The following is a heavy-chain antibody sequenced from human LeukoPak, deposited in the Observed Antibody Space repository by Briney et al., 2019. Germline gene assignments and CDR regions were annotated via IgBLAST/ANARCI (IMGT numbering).Heavy chain of an antibody. V-gene: IGHV4-34*01. J-gene: IGHJ4*02. D-gene: IGHD2-2*01. CDR1: GGSFSGYY. CDR3: ARGYCSSTSCYIGYFDY. CDR2: INHSGST. Sequence: SETLSLTCAVYGGSFSGYYWSWIRQPPGKGLEWIGEINHSGSTNYNPSLKSRVTISVDTSKNQFSLKLSSVTAADTAVYYCARGYCSSTSCYIGYFDYWGQGTLVTVSS.